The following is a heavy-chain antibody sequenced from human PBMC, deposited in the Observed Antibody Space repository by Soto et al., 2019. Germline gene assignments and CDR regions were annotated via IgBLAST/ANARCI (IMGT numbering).Heavy chain of an antibody. V-gene: IGHV1-46*01. Sequence: QVQLVQSGAEVKKPGASVKVSCKASGYTFTSYYMHWVRQAPGQGLEWMGIINPSGGSTSYAQKCQGRVTMTRDTSTSTVYMELSSLRSEDTAVYYCARDPNYYGSGSYYSEDYFDYWGQGTLVTVSS. CDR1: GYTFTSYY. D-gene: IGHD3-10*01. CDR3: ARDPNYYGSGSYYSEDYFDY. CDR2: INPSGGST. J-gene: IGHJ4*02.